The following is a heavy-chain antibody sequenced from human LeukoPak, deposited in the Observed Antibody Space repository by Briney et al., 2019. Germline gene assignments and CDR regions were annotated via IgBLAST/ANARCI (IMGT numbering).Heavy chain of an antibody. J-gene: IGHJ4*02. CDR2: INHSGST. D-gene: IGHD5-12*01. V-gene: IGHV4-34*01. Sequence: SETLSLTCAVYGGSSSGYYWSWIRQPPGKGLEWIGEINHSGSTNYNPSLKSRVTISVDTSKNQFSLKLSSVTAADTAVYYCARGLGGYEFDYWGQRTLVTVSS. CDR1: GGSSSGYY. CDR3: ARGLGGYEFDY.